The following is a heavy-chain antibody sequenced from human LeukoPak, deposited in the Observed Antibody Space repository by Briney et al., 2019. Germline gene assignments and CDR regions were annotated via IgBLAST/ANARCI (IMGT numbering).Heavy chain of an antibody. CDR3: ARGALGGYCSSAYCGHAFDI. Sequence: GGSLRLSCAASGFTFSSYTINWVRQAPGKGLEWVSSISSSGSYIYYADSVKGRFTISRDNAKNSLDLQMNSLRAEDTAVYYCARGALGGYCSSAYCGHAFDIWGQGTMVTVSS. D-gene: IGHD2-2*01. CDR2: ISSSGSYI. CDR1: GFTFSSYT. J-gene: IGHJ3*02. V-gene: IGHV3-21*01.